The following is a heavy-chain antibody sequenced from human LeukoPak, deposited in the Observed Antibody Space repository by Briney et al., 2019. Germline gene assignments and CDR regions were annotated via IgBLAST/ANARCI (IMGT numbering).Heavy chain of an antibody. V-gene: IGHV4-38-2*02. Sequence: SETLSLTCTVSGGSISSYYWGWIRQPPGKGLEWIGSMFHSGSTYYNPSLKSRVSMSVDTSKNQFSLKLSSVTAADTAVYYCARVRYNWNRDFDYWGQGTLVTVSS. CDR2: MFHSGST. D-gene: IGHD1-20*01. CDR1: GGSISSYY. CDR3: ARVRYNWNRDFDY. J-gene: IGHJ4*02.